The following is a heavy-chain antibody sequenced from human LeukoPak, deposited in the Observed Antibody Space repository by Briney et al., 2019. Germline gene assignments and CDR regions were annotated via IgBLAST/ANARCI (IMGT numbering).Heavy chain of an antibody. CDR1: GFTFSSYR. D-gene: IGHD5-18*01. J-gene: IGHJ4*02. V-gene: IGHV3-21*01. CDR2: ISSSSSYI. CDR3: ARHVDTAMMWEGYYFDY. Sequence: PGGSLRLSCAASGFTFSSYRMNWIRQAPGKGLELVSSISSSSSYIYYADSVKGRFTISRDNAKNSLYLQMNSLRAGDTAVYYCARHVDTAMMWEGYYFDYWGQGTLVTVSS.